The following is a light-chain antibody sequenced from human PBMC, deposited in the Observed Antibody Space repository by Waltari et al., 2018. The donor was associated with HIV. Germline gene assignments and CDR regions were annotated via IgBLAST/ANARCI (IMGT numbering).Light chain of an antibody. J-gene: IGLJ2*01. Sequence: QSVLTQPPSASGTPGQRVTISCSGSGSNIGSNYVYWYQQLPGTAPKLLIYRNNQRPSGVPDRFSGSKSGTSASLAISGLRSEDEADYYCAAWDGSLSVVVFGGGTKLTVL. CDR2: RNN. CDR1: GSNIGSNY. V-gene: IGLV1-47*01. CDR3: AAWDGSLSVVV.